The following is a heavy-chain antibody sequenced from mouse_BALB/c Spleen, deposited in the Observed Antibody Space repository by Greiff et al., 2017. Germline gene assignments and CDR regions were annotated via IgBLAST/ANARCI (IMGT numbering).Heavy chain of an antibody. D-gene: IGHD1-1*02. Sequence: EVQRVESGGGLVQPGGSRKLSCAASGFTFSSFGMHWVRQAPEKGLEWVAYISSGSSTIYYADTVKGRFTISRDNPKNTLFLQMTSLRSEDTAMYYCARGGYYFDYWGQGTTLTVSS. CDR1: GFTFSSFG. CDR2: ISSGSSTI. J-gene: IGHJ2*01. V-gene: IGHV5-17*02. CDR3: ARGGYYFDY.